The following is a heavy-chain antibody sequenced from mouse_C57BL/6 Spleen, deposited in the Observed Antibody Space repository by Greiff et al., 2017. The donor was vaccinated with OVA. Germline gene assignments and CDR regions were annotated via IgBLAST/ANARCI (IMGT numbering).Heavy chain of an antibody. V-gene: IGHV5-17*01. J-gene: IGHJ2*01. CDR2: ISSGSSTI. Sequence: EVKLVESGGGLVKPGGSLKLSCAASGFTFSGYGMHWVRQAPEKGLEWVAYISSGSSTIYYADTVKGRFTISRDNAKNTLFLQMTSLRSEDTAMYYCARRKLFFDYWGQGTTLTVSS. CDR3: ARRKLFFDY. CDR1: GFTFSGYG.